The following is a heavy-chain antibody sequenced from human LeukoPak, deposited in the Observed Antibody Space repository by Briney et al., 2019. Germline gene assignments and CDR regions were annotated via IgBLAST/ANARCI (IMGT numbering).Heavy chain of an antibody. CDR3: AKSNGYGLIDI. CDR1: GYSISSDYY. CDR2: IYHSGST. J-gene: IGHJ3*02. Sequence: SETLSLTCTVSGYSISSDYYWGWIRQPPGRGLEWIGTIYHSGSTYYNPSLKSRITISVDTSKNQFSLKLNSVTAADTAVYYCAKSNGYGLIDIWGQGTMVTVSS. V-gene: IGHV4-38-2*02. D-gene: IGHD3-22*01.